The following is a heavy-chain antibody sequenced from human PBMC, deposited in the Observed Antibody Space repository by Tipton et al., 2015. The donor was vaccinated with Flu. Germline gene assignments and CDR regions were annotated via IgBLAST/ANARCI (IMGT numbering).Heavy chain of an antibody. CDR2: MYSSGTT. J-gene: IGHJ5*02. D-gene: IGHD4-11*01. V-gene: IGHV4-59*08. CDR3: ARRDYSNYVSEPKNWFDP. Sequence: LRLSCTVSGDSISSYFWHWIRQPPGKGLEWIGYMYSSGTTEYSPSLKSRIVTSIDTSKNQFSLKLNSVTAADTAVYYCARRDYSNYVSEPKNWFDPWGQGTLVTVSS. CDR1: GDSISSYF.